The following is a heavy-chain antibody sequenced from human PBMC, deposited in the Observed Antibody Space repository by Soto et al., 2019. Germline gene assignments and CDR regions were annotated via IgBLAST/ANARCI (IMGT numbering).Heavy chain of an antibody. V-gene: IGHV5-51*01. D-gene: IGHD3-22*01. CDR3: ASHDSSGYNAFHI. CDR2: IYPGDSDT. Sequence: PGESLKISCTGSGYSFTSYWIGWVRRMPGKGLEWMGIIYPGDSDTRYSPSFQGQVTISADKSISTAYLQWSSLKASDTAMYYCASHDSSGYNAFHIWGQGTMVTVSS. CDR1: GYSFTSYW. J-gene: IGHJ3*02.